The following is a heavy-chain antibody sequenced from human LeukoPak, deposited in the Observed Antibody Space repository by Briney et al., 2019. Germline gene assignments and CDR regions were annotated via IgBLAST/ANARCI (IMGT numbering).Heavy chain of an antibody. V-gene: IGHV3-23*01. CDR3: LGYCSGNNCYSGGY. Sequence: PGGSLRLSCAASGFTFSSYDMSWVRQAPGKGLEWVSAISGSGGSTYYADSVKGRFTISRDNSKNTQSLQMNSLRAEDTAVYYCLGYCSGNNCYSGGYWGQGTLVTVSS. CDR2: ISGSGGST. D-gene: IGHD2-15*01. CDR1: GFTFSSYD. J-gene: IGHJ4*02.